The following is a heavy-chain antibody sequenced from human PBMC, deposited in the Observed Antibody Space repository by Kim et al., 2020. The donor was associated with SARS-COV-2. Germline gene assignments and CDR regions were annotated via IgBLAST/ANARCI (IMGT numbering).Heavy chain of an antibody. CDR3: ARVTGTTDWFDP. Sequence: RYSPSFQGQVTISADKSISTAYLQWSSLKASDTAMYYCARVTGTTDWFDPWGQGTLVTVSS. V-gene: IGHV5-51*01. D-gene: IGHD1-7*01. J-gene: IGHJ5*02.